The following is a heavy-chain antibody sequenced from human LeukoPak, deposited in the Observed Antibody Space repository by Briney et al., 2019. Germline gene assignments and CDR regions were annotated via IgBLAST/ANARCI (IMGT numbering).Heavy chain of an antibody. D-gene: IGHD3-10*01. CDR3: ARVESLWFGELLRTFDY. CDR2: ISAYNGNT. Sequence: ASVKVSCKASGYTFTSYGISWLRQAPGQGLEWMGWISAYNGNTNYAQKLQGRVTMTTDTSTSTAYMELRSLRSDDTAVYYCARVESLWFGELLRTFDYWGQGTLVTVSS. J-gene: IGHJ4*02. V-gene: IGHV1-18*01. CDR1: GYTFTSYG.